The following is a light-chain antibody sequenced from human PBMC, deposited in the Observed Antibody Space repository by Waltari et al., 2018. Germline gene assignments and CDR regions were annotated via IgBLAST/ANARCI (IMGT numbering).Light chain of an antibody. CDR3: QHYVRLPVT. CDR1: QSVGRT. CDR2: GAS. Sequence: EIVLTQSPGTLSLSPGERATLSCWTSQSVGRTLAWYQQKPGQPPRLLIYGASIRATGIADRFSGSGSGTDFSLTISRLDPEDFAVYYCQHYVRLPVTFGQGTKVEIK. J-gene: IGKJ1*01. V-gene: IGKV3-20*01.